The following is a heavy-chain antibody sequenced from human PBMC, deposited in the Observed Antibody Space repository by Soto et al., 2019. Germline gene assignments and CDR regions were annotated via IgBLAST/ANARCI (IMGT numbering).Heavy chain of an antibody. J-gene: IGHJ4*02. D-gene: IGHD3-10*01. CDR1: GFTFSSYA. CDR2: ISGSGGST. CDR3: AKSITMVRGVITAFDY. Sequence: GGSLRLSCAASGFTFSSYAMSWVRQAPGKGLEWVSAISGSGGSTYYADSVKGRFTISRDNSKNTLYLQMNSLRAEDTAVYYCAKSITMVRGVITAFDYWGQGTLVPVSS. V-gene: IGHV3-23*01.